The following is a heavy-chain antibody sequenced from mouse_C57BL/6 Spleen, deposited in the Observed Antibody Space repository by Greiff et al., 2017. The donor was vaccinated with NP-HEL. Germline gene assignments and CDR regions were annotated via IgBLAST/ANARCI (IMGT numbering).Heavy chain of an antibody. Sequence: VQLQQSGPELVKPGASVKISCKASGYSFTGYYMNWVKQSPEKSLEWIGEINPSTGGTTYNQKFKAKATLTVDKSSSTAYMQLKSLTSEDSAVYYCAREDYYSSYEGAMDCWGQGTSVTVSS. CDR1: GYSFTGYY. CDR3: AREDYYSSYEGAMDC. CDR2: INPSTGGT. J-gene: IGHJ4*01. V-gene: IGHV1-42*01. D-gene: IGHD2-5*01.